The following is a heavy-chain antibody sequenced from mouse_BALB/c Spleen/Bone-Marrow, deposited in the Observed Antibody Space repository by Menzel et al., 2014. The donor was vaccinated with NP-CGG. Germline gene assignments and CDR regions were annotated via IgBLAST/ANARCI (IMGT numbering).Heavy chain of an antibody. D-gene: IGHD2-3*01. J-gene: IGHJ4*01. V-gene: IGHV1-5*01. CDR3: TRSMGFYYAMDY. Sequence: VQLQQSGTVLARPGASVKMSCKASGYTFTIYWMHWVKQRPGQGLEWIGAIYPGNSDTSYNQKFKGKAKLTAVTSTSTAYMELSSLTNEDSAVYYCTRSMGFYYAMDYWGQGTSATVSS. CDR2: IYPGNSDT. CDR1: GYTFTIYW.